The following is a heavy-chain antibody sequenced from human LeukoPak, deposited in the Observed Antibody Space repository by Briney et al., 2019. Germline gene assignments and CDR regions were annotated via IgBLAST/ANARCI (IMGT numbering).Heavy chain of an antibody. Sequence: GGSLRLSCAASGFTFSSYWMSWVRQAPGKGLEWVTVISYDGSNKYYRDSVKGRFTISRDNSKNTVYLQMNSLRVEDTAVYYCARGALEYSGYDQTFDYWAQGTLVTVSS. CDR3: ARGALEYSGYDQTFDY. J-gene: IGHJ4*02. CDR2: ISYDGSNK. D-gene: IGHD5-12*01. CDR1: GFTFSSYW. V-gene: IGHV3-30*03.